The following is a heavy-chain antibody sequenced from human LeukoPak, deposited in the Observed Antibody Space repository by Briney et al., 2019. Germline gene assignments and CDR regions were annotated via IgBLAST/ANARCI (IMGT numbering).Heavy chain of an antibody. CDR3: AKTYGHLDD. V-gene: IGHV3-21*01. J-gene: IGHJ4*02. Sequence: SGGSLRLSCAASGFTFTSYTMNWVRQAPGKGLEWVSSITSGSNYIYYADSVKGRFTISRDNAKNSLYLQMTSLRVEDTAVYYCAKTYGHLDDWGQGTLVTVSS. CDR1: GFTFTSYT. CDR2: ITSGSNYI. D-gene: IGHD4-17*01.